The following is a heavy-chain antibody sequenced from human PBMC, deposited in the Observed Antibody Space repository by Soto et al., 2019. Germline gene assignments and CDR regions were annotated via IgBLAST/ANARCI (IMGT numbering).Heavy chain of an antibody. CDR1: GGSISSYY. D-gene: IGHD6-6*01. CDR3: ARDLAARRGDWFDP. CDR2: IYTSGST. Sequence: SETLSLTCTVPGGSISSYYWSWIRQPAGKGLEWIGRIYTSGSTNYNPSLKSRVTMSVDTSKNQFSLKLSSVTAADTAVYYCARDLAARRGDWFDPWGQGTLVTVSS. J-gene: IGHJ5*02. V-gene: IGHV4-4*07.